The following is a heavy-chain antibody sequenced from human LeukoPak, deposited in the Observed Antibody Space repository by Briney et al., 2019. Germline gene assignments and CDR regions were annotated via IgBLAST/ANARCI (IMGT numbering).Heavy chain of an antibody. CDR3: ARDGPTNYYDSSGYYYGSLGY. CDR1: GFTFSDYA. J-gene: IGHJ4*02. CDR2: LSGSGAGT. D-gene: IGHD3-22*01. Sequence: GGSLRLSCAASGFTFSDYALGWVRQAPGRGLEWVATLSGSGAGTYYSDSVQGRFTISRDNAKNSLYLQMNSLRAEDTAVYYCARDGPTNYYDSSGYYYGSLGYWGQGTLVTVSS. V-gene: IGHV3-23*01.